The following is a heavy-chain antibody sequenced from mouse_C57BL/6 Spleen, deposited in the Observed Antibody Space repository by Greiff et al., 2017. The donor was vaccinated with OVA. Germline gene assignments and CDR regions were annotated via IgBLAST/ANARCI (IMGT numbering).Heavy chain of an antibody. CDR1: GFNIKDDY. CDR2: IDPENGDT. Sequence: EVQLQQSGAELVRPGASVKLSCTASGFNIKDDYMHWVKQRPEQGLEWIGWIDPENGDTEYASKFQGQATITADTSSNTAYLQLSSLTSDDTAVYYCTYDGYYAAYWGQGTLVTVSA. V-gene: IGHV14-4*01. CDR3: TYDGYYAAY. D-gene: IGHD2-3*01. J-gene: IGHJ3*01.